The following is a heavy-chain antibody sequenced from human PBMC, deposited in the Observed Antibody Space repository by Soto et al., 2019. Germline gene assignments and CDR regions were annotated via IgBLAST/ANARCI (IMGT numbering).Heavy chain of an antibody. Sequence: SVKVSCKASGYIFTNYAVHWVRQAPGQGLEWMGWINAGNGNTKYSQNFQGRVTITRDTSATTAYMELSSLRSEDTAVYYCATVRAGTNWFDPCGQGTLVTVSS. J-gene: IGHJ5*02. CDR1: GYIFTNYA. CDR2: INAGNGNT. D-gene: IGHD6-13*01. V-gene: IGHV1-3*01. CDR3: ATVRAGTNWFDP.